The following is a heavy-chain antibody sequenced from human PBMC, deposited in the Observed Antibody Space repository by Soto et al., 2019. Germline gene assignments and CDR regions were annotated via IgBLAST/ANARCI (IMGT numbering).Heavy chain of an antibody. CDR1: GGTFSSYT. V-gene: IGHV1-69*08. J-gene: IGHJ6*02. D-gene: IGHD5-18*01. CDR2: IIPILGIA. Sequence: QVQLVQSGAEVKKPGSSVKVSCKASGGTFSSYTISWVRQAPGQGLEWMGRIIPILGIANYAQKFQGRGTITADKSTSTDYMELSSLGSEDTAVYYCARDPYSHGLYYYYYCIDVWGQGTTVTVSS. CDR3: ARDPYSHGLYYYYYCIDV.